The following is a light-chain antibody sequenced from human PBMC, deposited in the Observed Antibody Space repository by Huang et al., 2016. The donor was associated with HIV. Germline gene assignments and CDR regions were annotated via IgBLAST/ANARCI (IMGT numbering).Light chain of an antibody. CDR2: AAS. CDR1: QDIANF. CDR3: QRYDSAPRA. J-gene: IGKJ1*01. Sequence: DIQMTQSPASLSASTGISVTLTCRASQDIANFIAWFQQKPGKVPRLLIYAASVLQSGVPSLFSGRGSGTDFTLTITNFQAEDVATYYCQRYDSAPRAFGQGTKVDLK. V-gene: IGKV1-27*01.